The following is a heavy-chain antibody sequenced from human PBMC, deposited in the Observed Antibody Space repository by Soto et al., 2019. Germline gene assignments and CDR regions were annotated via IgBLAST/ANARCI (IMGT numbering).Heavy chain of an antibody. Sequence: EVQMLQTGGGLVQTGGSLRLSCAASGFTFSGYAMSWVRQAPGRGLEWVSAISSSGDTTYYAVPVKGRFTISRDNSKNTLYLQMTSLRAEDTGVYYCAKALRGDELGSDYWGQGALVTVSS. J-gene: IGHJ4*02. V-gene: IGHV3-23*01. CDR1: GFTFSGYA. CDR3: AKALRGDELGSDY. D-gene: IGHD1-26*01. CDR2: ISSSGDTT.